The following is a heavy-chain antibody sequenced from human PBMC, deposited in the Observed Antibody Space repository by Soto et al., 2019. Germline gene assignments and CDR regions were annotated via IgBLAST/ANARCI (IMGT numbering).Heavy chain of an antibody. V-gene: IGHV4-34*01. D-gene: IGHD3-22*01. Sequence: SETLSLTCAVYGGSFSGYYWSWIRQPPGKGLEWIGETNHSGSTNYNPSLKSRVTISVDTSKNQFSLKLSSVTAADTAVYYCARGSRSNYYDSSGYYQTTSKKRNWFDPWGQGTLVTVSS. J-gene: IGHJ5*02. CDR3: ARGSRSNYYDSSGYYQTTSKKRNWFDP. CDR2: TNHSGST. CDR1: GGSFSGYY.